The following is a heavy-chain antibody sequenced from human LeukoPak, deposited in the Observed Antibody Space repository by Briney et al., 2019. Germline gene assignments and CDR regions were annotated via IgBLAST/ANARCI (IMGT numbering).Heavy chain of an antibody. CDR2: ISSSSSTI. Sequence: GSLRLSCAASGFTFSCYSMNLVRPASREGLEWGSYISSSSSTIYYADSVKGRFTISRDNAKNSLYLQMNSLRAEDTAVYYCARGSRGNIAAAGHFDYWGQGTLVTVSS. CDR1: GFTFSCYS. CDR3: ARGSRGNIAAAGHFDY. J-gene: IGHJ4*02. D-gene: IGHD6-13*01. V-gene: IGHV3-48*01.